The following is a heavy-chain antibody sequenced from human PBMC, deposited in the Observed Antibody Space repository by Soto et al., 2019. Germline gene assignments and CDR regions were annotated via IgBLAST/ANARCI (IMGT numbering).Heavy chain of an antibody. J-gene: IGHJ4*02. D-gene: IGHD3-10*01. CDR3: ASSYGSGYRAFDY. CDR1: GDTFTFYS. V-gene: IGHV1-69*02. Sequence: QVQLVQSGAEVKRPGSSVKVSCKASGDTFTFYSINWVRQAPGLGLEWMGRINPILSMSNYAQRFQGRVTMTADKSTSTAYMELSSLRSDDTASYYCASSYGSGYRAFDYWGQGALVTVSS. CDR2: INPILSMS.